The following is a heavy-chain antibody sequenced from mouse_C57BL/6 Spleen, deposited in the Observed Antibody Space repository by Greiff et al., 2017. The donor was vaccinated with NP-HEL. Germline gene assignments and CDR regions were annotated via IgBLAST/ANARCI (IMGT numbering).Heavy chain of an antibody. CDR3: ARKSNYDAMDY. CDR1: GFTFSSYG. D-gene: IGHD2-5*01. J-gene: IGHJ4*01. CDR2: ISSGGSYT. V-gene: IGHV5-6*01. Sequence: EVMLVESGGDLVKPGGSLKLSCAASGFTFSSYGMSWVRQTPDKRLEWVATISSGGSYTYYPDSVKGRFTISRDNAKNTLYLQMSSLKSEDTAMYYCARKSNYDAMDYWGQGTSVTVSS.